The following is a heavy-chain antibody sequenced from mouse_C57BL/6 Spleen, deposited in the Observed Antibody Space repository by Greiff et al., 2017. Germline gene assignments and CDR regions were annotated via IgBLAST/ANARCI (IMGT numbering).Heavy chain of an antibody. CDR2: ISYDGSN. V-gene: IGHV3-6*01. CDR3: ARCLGRFFDY. D-gene: IGHD4-1*01. Sequence: EVKLQESGPGLVKPSQSLSLTCSVTGYSITSGYYWNWIRQFPGNKLEWMGYISYDGSNNYNPSLKNRISITRDTSKNQFFLKLKSVTTEDTATYYCARCLGRFFDYWGQGTTLTVSS. J-gene: IGHJ2*01. CDR1: GYSITSGYY.